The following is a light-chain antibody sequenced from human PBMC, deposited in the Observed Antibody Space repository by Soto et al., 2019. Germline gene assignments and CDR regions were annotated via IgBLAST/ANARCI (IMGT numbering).Light chain of an antibody. CDR1: SSDVGIYNY. Sequence: QSVLTQPASVSGSPGQSIAISCTGSSSDVGIYNYVSWYQQHPGKVPKLIIYEVTNRPSGVSNRFSGSKSGNTASLTISGLQAEDEADYYCSLYIGATTYVFGTGTKLTVL. CDR2: EVT. CDR3: SLYIGATTYV. J-gene: IGLJ1*01. V-gene: IGLV2-14*01.